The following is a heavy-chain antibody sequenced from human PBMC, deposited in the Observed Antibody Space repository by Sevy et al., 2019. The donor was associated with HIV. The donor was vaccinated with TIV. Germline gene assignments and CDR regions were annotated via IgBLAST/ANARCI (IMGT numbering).Heavy chain of an antibody. CDR2: ISFDGRNE. CDR3: ARDRGTDAVCFRSGYFDY. Sequence: GGSLRLSCAASGFTFGNNAIHWVHQAPGKGLEWVAIISFDGRNEHYADSVKGRFTISRDNSKNTVYLQMTRLRTEDTAVYYCARDRGTDAVCFRSGYFDYWGQGTLVTVSS. D-gene: IGHD2-8*01. CDR1: GFTFGNNA. V-gene: IGHV3-30*04. J-gene: IGHJ4*01.